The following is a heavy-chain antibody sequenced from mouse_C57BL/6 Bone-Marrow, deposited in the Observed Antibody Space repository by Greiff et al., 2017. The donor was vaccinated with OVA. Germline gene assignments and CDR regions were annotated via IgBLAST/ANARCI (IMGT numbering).Heavy chain of an antibody. CDR3: ARGDSLAY. D-gene: IGHD3-3*01. CDR1: GYSITSGYY. CDR2: ISYDGSN. V-gene: IGHV3-6*01. J-gene: IGHJ3*01. Sequence: EVQLVESGPGLVKPSQSLSLTCSVTGYSITSGYYWNWIRQFPGNKLEWMGYISYDGSNNYNPSLKNRISITRDTSKNQFFLKLNSVTTEDTATYYCARGDSLAYWGQGTLVTVSA.